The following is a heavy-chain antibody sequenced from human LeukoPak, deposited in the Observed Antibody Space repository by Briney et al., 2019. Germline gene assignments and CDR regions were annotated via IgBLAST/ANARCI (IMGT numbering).Heavy chain of an antibody. CDR2: INPNSGGT. CDR1: GYTFTCYY. D-gene: IGHD6-19*01. CDR3: AISDSSGWYPGDY. Sequence: ASVKVSCKASGYTFTCYYMHWVRQAPGQGLEWMGWINPNSGGTNYAQKFQGRVTMTRDTSISTAYMELSRLRSDDTAVYYCAISDSSGWYPGDYWGQGTLVTVSS. V-gene: IGHV1-2*02. J-gene: IGHJ4*02.